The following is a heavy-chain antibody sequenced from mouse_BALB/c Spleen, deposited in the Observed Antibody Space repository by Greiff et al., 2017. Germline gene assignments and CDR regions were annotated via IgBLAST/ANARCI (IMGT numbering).Heavy chain of an antibody. CDR1: GFTFSSYA. Sequence: EVKLVESGGGLVKPGGSLKLSCAASGFTFSSYAMSWVRQSPEKRLEWVAEISSGGSYTYYPDTVTGRFIISRDNAKNTLYLEMSSLRSEETAMYYCARGNPHWYAMDYGGQGTSVNVSS. J-gene: IGHJ4*01. CDR3: ARGNPHWYAMDY. D-gene: IGHD1-2*01. V-gene: IGHV5-9-4*01. CDR2: ISSGGSYT.